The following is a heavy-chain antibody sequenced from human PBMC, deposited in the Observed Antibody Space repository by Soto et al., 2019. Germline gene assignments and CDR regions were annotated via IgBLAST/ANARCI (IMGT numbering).Heavy chain of an antibody. J-gene: IGHJ5*02. V-gene: IGHV4-39*07. CDR1: GDSISTSSYY. D-gene: IGHD3-22*01. CDR2: IYYTGST. CDR3: ARANRPITMTYLNWFDP. Sequence: PSETLSLTCTVSGDSISTSSYYWGWVRQPPGKGLEWIGSIYYTGSTSYNPSLKSRVTISKDRSKNRFSLNLNSVTAADTAVYYCARANRPITMTYLNWFDPWGQGTLVTVSS.